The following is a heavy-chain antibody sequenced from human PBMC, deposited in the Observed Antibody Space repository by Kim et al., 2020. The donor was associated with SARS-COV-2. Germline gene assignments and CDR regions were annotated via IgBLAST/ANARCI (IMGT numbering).Heavy chain of an antibody. Sequence: YYADSVKGRFTISRDNAKNSLYLQMNSLRAEDTAVYYCARMGGSGSSPDYWGQGTLVTVSS. CDR3: ARMGGSGSSPDY. V-gene: IGHV3-21*01. J-gene: IGHJ4*02. D-gene: IGHD3-10*01.